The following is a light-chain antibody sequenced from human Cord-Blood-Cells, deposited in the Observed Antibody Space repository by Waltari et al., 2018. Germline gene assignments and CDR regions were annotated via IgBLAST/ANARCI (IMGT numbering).Light chain of an antibody. CDR3: QQLNSYGLFT. J-gene: IGKJ3*01. Sequence: DIQLTQSPSFLSASVGDRVTITCRASQGISSYLAWYQQKPGKAPKLLIYAASTLQSGVPSRFSGSGSGTEFTLTISSLQPEDFATYDCQQLNSYGLFTFGPGTKVDIK. CDR2: AAS. V-gene: IGKV1-9*01. CDR1: QGISSY.